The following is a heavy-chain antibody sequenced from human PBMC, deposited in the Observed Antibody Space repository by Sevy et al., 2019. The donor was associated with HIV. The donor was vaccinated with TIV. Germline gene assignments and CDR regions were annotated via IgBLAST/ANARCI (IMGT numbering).Heavy chain of an antibody. V-gene: IGHV3-33*01. CDR2: IWYDGSNK. D-gene: IGHD6-6*01. CDR3: ARGLAALPGYYYGMDV. CDR1: GFTFSSYG. Sequence: GESLKISCAASGFTFSSYGMHWVRQAPGKGLEWVAVIWYDGSNKYYADSVKGRFTISRDNSKNMFYLQMNSLRTEDTAVFYCARGLAALPGYYYGMDVWGQGTTVTVSS. J-gene: IGHJ6*02.